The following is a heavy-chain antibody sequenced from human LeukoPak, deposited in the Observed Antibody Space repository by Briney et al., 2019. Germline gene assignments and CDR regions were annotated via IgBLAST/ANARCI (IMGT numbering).Heavy chain of an antibody. D-gene: IGHD3-3*01. CDR1: GGSISSGSYY. V-gene: IGHV4-61*02. J-gene: IGHJ5*02. Sequence: SQTLSLTCTVSGGSISSGSYYWSWIRQPAGKGLEWIGRIYTSGSTNYNPSLKSRVTISVDTSKNQFSLKPSSVTAADTAVYYCARELYDFWSGYYYGPSYNWFDPWGQGTLVTVSS. CDR3: ARELYDFWSGYYYGPSYNWFDP. CDR2: IYTSGST.